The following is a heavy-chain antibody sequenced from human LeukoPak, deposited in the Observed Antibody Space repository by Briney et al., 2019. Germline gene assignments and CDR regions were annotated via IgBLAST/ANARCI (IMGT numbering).Heavy chain of an antibody. J-gene: IGHJ4*02. V-gene: IGHV3-30*18. Sequence: GGSLRLSCAASGFTFSSYGMHWVRQAPGKGLERVAVISYEGSNKYYADSVKGRFTISRDNSKNTLYLQMNSLRAEDTAVYYCAKDLGSLGEGNYWGQGTLVTVSS. D-gene: IGHD3-16*01. CDR3: AKDLGSLGEGNY. CDR2: ISYEGSNK. CDR1: GFTFSSYG.